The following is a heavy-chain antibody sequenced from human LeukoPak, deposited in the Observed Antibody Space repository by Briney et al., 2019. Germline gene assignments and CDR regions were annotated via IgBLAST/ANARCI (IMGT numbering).Heavy chain of an antibody. D-gene: IGHD3-3*01. V-gene: IGHV1-69*13. CDR3: ARAYDFWSGYYAFDI. CDR1: GYTFTSYA. CDR2: IIPIFGTA. J-gene: IGHJ3*02. Sequence: ASVRVSCKASGYTFTSYAMNWVRQAPGQGLDWMGGIIPIFGTANYAQKFQGRVTITADESTSTAYVELSSLRSEDTAVYYCARAYDFWSGYYAFDIWGQGTMVTVSS.